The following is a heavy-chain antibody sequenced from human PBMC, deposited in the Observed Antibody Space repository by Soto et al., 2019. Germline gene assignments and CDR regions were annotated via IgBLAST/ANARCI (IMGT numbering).Heavy chain of an antibody. V-gene: IGHV3-48*01. Sequence: EVQLVESGGGLVQPGGSLRLSCAASGFTFSSYSMNWVRQAPGKGLEWVSYISSSSSTIYYAGSVKGRFTISRDNAKNSLYLQMNSLRAEDTAVYYCARDSPGSGWGGWGQGTLVTVSS. CDR2: ISSSSSTI. CDR3: ARDSPGSGWGG. D-gene: IGHD6-19*01. J-gene: IGHJ4*02. CDR1: GFTFSSYS.